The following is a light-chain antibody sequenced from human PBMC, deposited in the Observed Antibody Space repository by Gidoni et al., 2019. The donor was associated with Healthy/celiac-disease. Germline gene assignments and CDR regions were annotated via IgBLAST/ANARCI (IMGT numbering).Light chain of an antibody. Sequence: DIQMTQSPSSLSASVGDRVTITCRASQSISSYLNWYQQKPGKAPKLLIYAASSLQSGVPSRLSGSGSGTDFTLTISSLQPEDFATYYCQQSYSTPWTFGKGPRWKSN. CDR1: QSISSY. V-gene: IGKV1-39*01. J-gene: IGKJ1*01. CDR2: AAS. CDR3: QQSYSTPWT.